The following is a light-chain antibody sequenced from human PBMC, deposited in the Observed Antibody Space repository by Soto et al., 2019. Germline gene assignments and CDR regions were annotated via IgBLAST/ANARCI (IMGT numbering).Light chain of an antibody. CDR1: QSISSW. J-gene: IGKJ1*01. V-gene: IGKV1-5*01. CDR2: DAS. CDR3: QQYNSYSQT. Sequence: VGDRVTITCRASQSISSWLAWYQQKPGKAPKLLIYDASSLESGVPSRFSGSGSGTEFTLTISSLQPDDFATYYCQQYNSYSQTFGQGTKVDIK.